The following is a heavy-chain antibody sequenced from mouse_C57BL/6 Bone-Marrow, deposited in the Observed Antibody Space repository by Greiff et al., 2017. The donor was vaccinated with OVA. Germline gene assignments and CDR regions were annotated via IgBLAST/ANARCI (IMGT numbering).Heavy chain of an antibody. CDR3: TTTITTVAATGY. Sequence: VQLQQSGAELVRPGASVKLSCTASGFNIKDDYMHWVKQRPEQGLEWIGWIDPENGDTEYASKFQGKATITADTSSNTAYLQLSSLTSEDTAVYYCTTTITTVAATGYWGQGTTLTVSS. D-gene: IGHD1-1*01. J-gene: IGHJ2*01. CDR2: IDPENGDT. V-gene: IGHV14-4*01. CDR1: GFNIKDDY.